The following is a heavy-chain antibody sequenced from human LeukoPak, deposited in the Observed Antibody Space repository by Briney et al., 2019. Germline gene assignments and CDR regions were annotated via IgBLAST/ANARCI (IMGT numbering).Heavy chain of an antibody. CDR3: ARVLTTVSREVFDY. CDR2: IRYDGSNK. J-gene: IGHJ4*02. CDR1: GFTFSSYG. D-gene: IGHD4-17*01. V-gene: IGHV3-30*02. Sequence: GGSLRLSCAASGFTFSSYGMHWVRQAPGKGLEWVAFIRYDGSNKYYADSVKGRFTISRDNSKNTLYLQMNSLRSEDTAVYYCARVLTTVSREVFDYWGQGTLVTVSS.